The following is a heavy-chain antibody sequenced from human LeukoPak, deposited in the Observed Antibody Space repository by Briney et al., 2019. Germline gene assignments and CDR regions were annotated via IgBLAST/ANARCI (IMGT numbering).Heavy chain of an antibody. V-gene: IGHV4-39*01. CDR2: IYYSGST. CDR1: GGSISSSSYY. Sequence: SETLSLTCTVSGGSISSSSYYWGWIRQPPGKGLEWIRSIYYSGSTYYNPSLKSRVTISVDTSKNQFSLKLSSVTAADTAVYYCARRNGYNYHDYWGQGTLVTVSS. CDR3: ARRNGYNYHDY. D-gene: IGHD5-24*01. J-gene: IGHJ4*02.